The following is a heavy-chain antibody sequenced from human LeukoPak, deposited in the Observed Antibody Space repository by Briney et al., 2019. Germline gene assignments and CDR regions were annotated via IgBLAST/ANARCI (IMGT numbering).Heavy chain of an antibody. V-gene: IGHV3-74*01. J-gene: IGHJ4*02. CDR1: GFSFSSHW. CDR2: ISDDGSYT. CDR3: ASINYDYVWGSYRRTDY. D-gene: IGHD3-16*02. Sequence: PGGSLRLSCAASGFSFSSHWVQWVRQAPGKGLVWVSRISDDGSYTSNVDSVKGRFTISRDNAKNSLYLQMNSLRAEDTAVYYCASINYDYVWGSYRRTDYWGQGTLVTVSS.